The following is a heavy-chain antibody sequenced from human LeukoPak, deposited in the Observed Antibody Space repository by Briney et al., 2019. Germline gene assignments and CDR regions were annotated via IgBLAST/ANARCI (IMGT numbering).Heavy chain of an antibody. Sequence: GGSLRLSCAPSGFNLRSYAIHWVRHAPGKGLEHVSAISGDGGTTSYAQSLKGRCTISRDNSKKMAYLQLGGLKTEDMAVYYCARGDTSLGGAFDIWGQGTMVTVSP. D-gene: IGHD3-16*01. J-gene: IGHJ3*02. CDR1: GFNLRSYA. CDR2: ISGDGGTT. V-gene: IGHV3-64*01. CDR3: ARGDTSLGGAFDI.